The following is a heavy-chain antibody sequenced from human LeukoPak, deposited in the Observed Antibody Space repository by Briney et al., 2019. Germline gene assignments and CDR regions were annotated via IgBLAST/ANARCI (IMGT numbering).Heavy chain of an antibody. D-gene: IGHD4-17*01. CDR1: GYTFTSYG. V-gene: IGHV1-18*01. CDR3: ARADPIYGDYEYYYYMDV. Sequence: GASVKVSCKASGYTFTSYGISWVRQTPGQGLEWMGWISAYNGNTNYAQKLQGRVTMTTDTSTSTAYMELSSLRSEDTAVYYCARADPIYGDYEYYYYMDVWGKGTTVTISS. J-gene: IGHJ6*03. CDR2: ISAYNGNT.